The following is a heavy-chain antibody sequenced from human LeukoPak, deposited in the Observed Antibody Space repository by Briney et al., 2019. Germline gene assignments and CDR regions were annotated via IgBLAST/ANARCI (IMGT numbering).Heavy chain of an antibody. CDR2: IHHRGTV. CDR1: DGSISGTNYY. CDR3: ARVTQYDTSAYSRNYYYVDV. Sequence: PSETLSLTCTLSDGSISGTNYYWAWFRQPPGKGPEWIGNIHHRGTVYYNPSLKSRVTISVDTSKNQSPLNLMSVTAADTAVYFCARVTQYDTSAYSRNYYYVDVWGKGTTVTVSS. V-gene: IGHV4-39*06. J-gene: IGHJ6*03. D-gene: IGHD3-22*01.